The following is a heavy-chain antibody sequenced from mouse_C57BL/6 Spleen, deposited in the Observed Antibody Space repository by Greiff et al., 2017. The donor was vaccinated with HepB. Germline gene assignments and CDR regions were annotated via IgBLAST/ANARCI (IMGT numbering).Heavy chain of an antibody. V-gene: IGHV10-1*01. Sequence: EVQLVESGGGLVQPKGSLKLSCAASGFSFNTYAMNWVRQAPGKGLEWVARIRSKSNNYATYYADSVKDRFTISRDDSESMLYLQMNNLKTEDTAMYYCVRGGTTVYAMDYWGQGTSVTVSS. CDR3: VRGGTTVYAMDY. CDR1: GFSFNTYA. J-gene: IGHJ4*01. CDR2: IRSKSNNYAT. D-gene: IGHD1-1*01.